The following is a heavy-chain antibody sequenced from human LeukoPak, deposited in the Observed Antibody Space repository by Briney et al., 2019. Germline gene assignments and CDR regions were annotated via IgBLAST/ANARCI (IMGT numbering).Heavy chain of an antibody. D-gene: IGHD1-14*01. V-gene: IGHV4-34*01. Sequence: SETLSLTCAVYGGSFSGYYWSWIRQPPGKGLEWIGEINHSGSTNYNPSLKSRVTISVDTSKNQFSLKLSSVTAADTAVYYCARVGPQDGYFDYWGQGTLVTVSS. CDR1: GGSFSGYY. CDR2: INHSGST. J-gene: IGHJ4*02. CDR3: ARVGPQDGYFDY.